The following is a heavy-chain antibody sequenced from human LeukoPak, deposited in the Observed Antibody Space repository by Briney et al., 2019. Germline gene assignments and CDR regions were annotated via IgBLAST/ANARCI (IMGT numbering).Heavy chain of an antibody. CDR2: TSSSSSYI. Sequence: GSLRLSCPPSGLTFTSHSTNRVRQAPGKPLASVSPTSSSSSYICYADSVKGRFTISRDNAKNSLYLQMNSLRAEDTAVYYCARGYYDILTGYHHYMDVWGKGTTVTVSS. J-gene: IGHJ6*03. V-gene: IGHV3-21*01. CDR3: ARGYYDILTGYHHYMDV. D-gene: IGHD3-9*01. CDR1: GLTFTSHS.